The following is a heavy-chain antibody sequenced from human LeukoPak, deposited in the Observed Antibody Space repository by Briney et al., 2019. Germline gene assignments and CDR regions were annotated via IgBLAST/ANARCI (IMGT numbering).Heavy chain of an antibody. CDR2: INPNSGGT. D-gene: IGHD5-18*01. CDR3: ARGPLRTWIQADY. V-gene: IGHV1-2*02. CDR1: GYTFTSYY. J-gene: IGHJ4*02. Sequence: ASVKVSCKASGYTFTSYYMHWVRRAPGQGLEWMGWINPNSGGTNYAQKFQGRVTMTRDTSISTAYMELSRLRSDDTAVYYCARGPLRTWIQADYWGQGTLVTVPS.